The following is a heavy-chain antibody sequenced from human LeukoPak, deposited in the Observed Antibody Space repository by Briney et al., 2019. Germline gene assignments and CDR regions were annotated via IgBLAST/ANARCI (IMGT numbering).Heavy chain of an antibody. CDR2: ISRSGSST. J-gene: IGHJ4*02. D-gene: IGHD3-22*01. CDR3: VTGGGYYYDH. V-gene: IGHV3-23*01. CDR1: GFTFSTYA. Sequence: GGSLRLSCAASGFTFSTYAMTWVRQAPGKGLECVSVISRSGSSTHYADSVKGRFTISRDNSKNTFYLQMDSLRAEDTAVYFCVTGGGYYYDHWGQGTLVIVSS.